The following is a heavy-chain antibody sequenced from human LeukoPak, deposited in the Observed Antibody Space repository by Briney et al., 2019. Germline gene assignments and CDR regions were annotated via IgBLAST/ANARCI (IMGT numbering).Heavy chain of an antibody. D-gene: IGHD4-23*01. CDR3: ARPTVVGKNTLYYFDY. V-gene: IGHV1-18*01. CDR2: ISAYNGNT. CDR1: GYTFTSYG. Sequence: ASVKVSCKASGYTFTSYGISWVRQAPGQGLEWMGWISAYNGNTNYAQKLQGRVTMTTDTSTSTAYMELRSLRSDDTAVYYCARPTVVGKNTLYYFDYWGQGTLVTVSS. J-gene: IGHJ4*02.